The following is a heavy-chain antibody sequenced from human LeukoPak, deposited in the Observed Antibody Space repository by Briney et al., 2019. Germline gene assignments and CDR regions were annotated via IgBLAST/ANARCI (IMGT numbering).Heavy chain of an antibody. CDR2: IIPIFGTA. V-gene: IGHV1-69*05. Sequence: GSSVKVSCKASGGTFSSYAISWVRQAPGQGLEWMGGIIPIFGTANYAQKFQGRVTITTDESTSTAYMELSSLRSEDTAVYYCAXDXELELPLYFDYWGQGTLVTVSS. CDR3: AXDXELELPLYFDY. CDR1: GGTFSSYA. J-gene: IGHJ4*02. D-gene: IGHD1-7*01.